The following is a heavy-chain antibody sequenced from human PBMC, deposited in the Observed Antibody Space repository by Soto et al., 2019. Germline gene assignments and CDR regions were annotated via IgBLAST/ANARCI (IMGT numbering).Heavy chain of an antibody. D-gene: IGHD3-3*01. CDR1: WYTFASYG. CDR2: MNPNSGNT. J-gene: IGHJ6*03. V-gene: IGHV1-8*01. Sequence: GAPMKGSCQAFWYTFASYGINWGGPATGQGLEWMGWMNPNSGNTGYAQKFQGRVTMTRNTSISTAYMELSSLRSEDTAVYYCARHQYYDFWDMDVWGKGTTVTVSS. CDR3: ARHQYYDFWDMDV.